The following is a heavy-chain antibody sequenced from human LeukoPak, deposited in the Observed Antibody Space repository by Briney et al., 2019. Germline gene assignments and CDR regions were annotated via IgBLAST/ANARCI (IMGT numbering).Heavy chain of an antibody. V-gene: IGHV3-11*01. CDR2: ISHSGRTM. CDR1: GFTFSDYY. J-gene: IGHJ3*02. Sequence: GGSLRLSCAASGFTFSDYYMSWIRQAPGKGLEWVSYISHSGRTMYYADSVKGRFTISRDNAKNSLYLQMNSLRAGDTAVYFCAIYSAWYGNAFDIWGQGTMVTISS. CDR3: AIYSAWYGNAFDI. D-gene: IGHD6-19*01.